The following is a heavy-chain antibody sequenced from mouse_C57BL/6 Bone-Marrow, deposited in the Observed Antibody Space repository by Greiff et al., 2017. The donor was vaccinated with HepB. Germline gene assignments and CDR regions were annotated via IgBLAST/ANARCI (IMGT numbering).Heavy chain of an antibody. CDR2: IDPENGAT. CDR3: TTRDDDNDY. J-gene: IGHJ2*01. CDR1: GFTFNDDY. Sequence: EVQVVESGAELVRPGASVTLSCTASGFTFNDDYMRWVKQKPEQGLEWIGWIDPENGATEYASTFQGKATITADTSSNTAYLQLSSLTSEDTAVYYGTTRDDDNDYWGQGTTLTVSS. D-gene: IGHD2-12*01. V-gene: IGHV14-4*01.